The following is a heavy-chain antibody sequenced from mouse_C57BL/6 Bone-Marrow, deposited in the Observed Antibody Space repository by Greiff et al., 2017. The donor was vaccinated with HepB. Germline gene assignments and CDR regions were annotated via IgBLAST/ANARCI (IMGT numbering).Heavy chain of an antibody. CDR2: INPSSGYT. Sequence: QVQLKQSGAELARPGASVKMSCKASGYTFTSYTMHWVKQRPGQGLEWIGYINPSSGYTKYNQKFKDKATLTADKSSSTAYMQLSSLTSEDSAVYYCARPFITTVGYFDYWGQGTTLTVSS. CDR3: ARPFITTVGYFDY. J-gene: IGHJ2*01. D-gene: IGHD1-1*01. CDR1: GYTFTSYT. V-gene: IGHV1-4*01.